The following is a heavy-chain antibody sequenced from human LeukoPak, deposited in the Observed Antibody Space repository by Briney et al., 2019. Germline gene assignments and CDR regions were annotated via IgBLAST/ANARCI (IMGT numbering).Heavy chain of an antibody. Sequence: GGSLRLSCAASGFTFSSYWMSCVRQAPGKGLEWVANIKQDGSEKSYVDSVKGRFTISRDKTKNSLYLQMNSLRAEDTAVYYCARGQTTMTNWGQGTLVTVSS. CDR2: IKQDGSEK. V-gene: IGHV3-7*03. D-gene: IGHD4-17*01. CDR1: GFTFSSYW. J-gene: IGHJ4*02. CDR3: ARGQTTMTN.